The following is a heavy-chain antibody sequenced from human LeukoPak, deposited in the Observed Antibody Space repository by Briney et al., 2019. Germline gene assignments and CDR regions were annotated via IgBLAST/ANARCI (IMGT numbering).Heavy chain of an antibody. D-gene: IGHD1-26*01. J-gene: IGHJ4*02. Sequence: NAGGSLRLSCAASGFTFSDYYMSWIRQAPGKGLEWVSYISSSSSYTNYADSVKGRFTISRDNAKNSLYQQMNSLRAEDTAVYYCATSSGSYLYFDYWGQGTLVTVSS. CDR3: ATSSGSYLYFDY. CDR2: ISSSSSYT. V-gene: IGHV3-11*06. CDR1: GFTFSDYY.